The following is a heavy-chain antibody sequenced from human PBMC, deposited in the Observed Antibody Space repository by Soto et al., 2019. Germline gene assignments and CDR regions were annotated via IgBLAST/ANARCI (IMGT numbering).Heavy chain of an antibody. D-gene: IGHD6-19*01. CDR2: ISYDGNNK. CDR3: AKVEYSSGWYCYFQQ. V-gene: IGHV3-30*18. CDR1: GFTFSIYA. J-gene: IGHJ1*01. Sequence: QVHLVESGGGVVQPGRSLRLSCAASGFTFSIYAMHWVRQAPGKGLEWVAVISYDGNNKYYAGSVKGRFTISRDNSKNTLDLQMDSLGVEDTAVYYCAKVEYSSGWYCYFQQWCQGTLVSV.